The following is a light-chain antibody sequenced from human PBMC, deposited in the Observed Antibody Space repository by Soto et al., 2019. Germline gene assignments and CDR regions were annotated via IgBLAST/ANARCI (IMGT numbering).Light chain of an antibody. CDR3: QQYNSYPLT. CDR1: HSISSW. Sequence: DIQMTQSPSTLSASVGDRVTITCRASHSISSWLAWYQQKPGKAPKLLIYKASSLASGVPSRFSGSGSGTEFTLSISSLQPDDFATYYCQQYNSYPLTFGGGTKVEIK. CDR2: KAS. V-gene: IGKV1-5*03. J-gene: IGKJ4*01.